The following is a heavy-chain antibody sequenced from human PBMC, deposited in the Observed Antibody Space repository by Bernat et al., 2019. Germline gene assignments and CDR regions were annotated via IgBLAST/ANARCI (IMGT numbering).Heavy chain of an antibody. J-gene: IGHJ4*02. CDR3: VSSSSWYSHNDY. V-gene: IGHV4-39*01. Sequence: QLQLQESGPGLVKPSETLSLTCTVSGGSISSSSYYWGWIRQPLGKGLEWIGSIYYSGSTYYNPSLKSRVTISVDTSKNQFSLKLSSVTAADTAVYYCVSSSSWYSHNDYWGQGTLVTVSS. CDR2: IYYSGST. D-gene: IGHD6-13*01. CDR1: GGSISSSSYY.